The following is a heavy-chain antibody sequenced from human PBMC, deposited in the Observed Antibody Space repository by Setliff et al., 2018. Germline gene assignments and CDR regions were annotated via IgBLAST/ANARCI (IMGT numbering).Heavy chain of an antibody. J-gene: IGHJ4*02. D-gene: IGHD1-26*01. Sequence: SETLSLTCTVSGGSISSYYWSWIRQPPGKGLEWIGHIYYSGSTNYNPSLKSRVIISVDTFRSQFSLQLTSVTAADTAIYYCARQGASDAPHYWGQGTLVTVSS. V-gene: IGHV4-59*08. CDR3: ARQGASDAPHY. CDR1: GGSISSYY. CDR2: IYYSGST.